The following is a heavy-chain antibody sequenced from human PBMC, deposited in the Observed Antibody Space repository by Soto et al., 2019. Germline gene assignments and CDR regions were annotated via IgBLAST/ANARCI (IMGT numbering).Heavy chain of an antibody. CDR1: GGSFSGYY. J-gene: IGHJ6*02. V-gene: IGHV4-59*01. Sequence: PSETLSLTCAVYGGSFSGYYWSWIRQPPGKGLEWIGYIYYSGSTNYNPSLKSRVTISVDTSKNQFSLKLSSVTAADTAVYYCARVPLDGMDVWGQGTTVTVSS. CDR3: ARVPLDGMDV. CDR2: IYYSGST.